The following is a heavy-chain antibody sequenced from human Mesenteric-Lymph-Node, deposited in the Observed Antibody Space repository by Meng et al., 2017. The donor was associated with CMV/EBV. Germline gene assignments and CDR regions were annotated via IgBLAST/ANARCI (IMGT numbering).Heavy chain of an antibody. CDR1: GFTFSSYA. J-gene: IGHJ4*02. D-gene: IGHD3-16*01. V-gene: IGHV3-30*04. CDR3: AKSLGGEENY. CDR2: ISYDGSNK. Sequence: GESLKISCAASGFTFSSYAMHWVRQAPGKGLEWVAVISYDGSNKYYADSVKGRFTISRDNSKNTLYLQMNSLRSEDTAVYYCAKSLGGEENYWGQGTLVTVSS.